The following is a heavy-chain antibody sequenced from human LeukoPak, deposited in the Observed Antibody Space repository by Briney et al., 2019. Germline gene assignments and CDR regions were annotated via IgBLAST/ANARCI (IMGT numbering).Heavy chain of an antibody. CDR3: AKDVGYCSGGSCSSNYYYYGMDV. V-gene: IGHV3-23*01. CDR1: GFTFSSYA. J-gene: IGHJ6*02. CDR2: ISGSGGST. D-gene: IGHD2-15*01. Sequence: GGSLRLSCAASGFTFSSYAMSWVRQAPGKGLEWVSAISGSGGSTYYADSVKGRFTISRDNSKNTLYLQMNSLRAEETAVYYCAKDVGYCSGGSCSSNYYYYGMDVWGQGTTVTVSS.